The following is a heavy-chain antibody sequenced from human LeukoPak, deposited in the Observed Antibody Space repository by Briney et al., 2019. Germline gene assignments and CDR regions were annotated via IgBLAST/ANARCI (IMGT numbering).Heavy chain of an antibody. J-gene: IGHJ4*02. V-gene: IGHV4-59*01. CDR1: GGSISSYF. CDR2: IYYGGIT. CDR3: AREHYDSGTIDQ. Sequence: SETLSLTCTVSGGSISSYFWTWIRQPPGKGLEWIGYIYYGGITNYNPSLKSRVTISVDTSKNQFSLKLSSVTAADTAVYYCAREHYDSGTIDQWGQGTLVTVSS. D-gene: IGHD3-10*01.